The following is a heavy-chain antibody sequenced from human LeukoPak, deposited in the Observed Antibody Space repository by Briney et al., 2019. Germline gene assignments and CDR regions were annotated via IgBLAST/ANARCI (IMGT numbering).Heavy chain of an antibody. CDR2: IHHDGSDK. V-gene: IGHV3-30*02. CDR1: GFTFSNYG. D-gene: IGHD3-22*01. CDR3: ARSEYSSGYYGHDY. Sequence: GGSLRLSCAASGFTFSNYGMHWVRQAPGKGLEWVAFIHHDGSDKYYADSVRGRFTISRDNSKNTLYLQMNSLRAEDTAVYYCARSEYSSGYYGHDYWGQGTLVTVSS. J-gene: IGHJ4*02.